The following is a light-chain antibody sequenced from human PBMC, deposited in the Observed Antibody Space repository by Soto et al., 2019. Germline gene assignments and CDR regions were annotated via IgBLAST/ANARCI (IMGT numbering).Light chain of an antibody. J-gene: IGKJ1*01. V-gene: IGKV1-5*01. CDR1: QSISSW. CDR2: DAS. Sequence: DIQMPQSPSTLSASVGARVTITCPASQSISSWLAWYQQKPGKAPKLLIYDASSLESGVPSRFSGSGSGTEFTLTISSLQPDDFATYYCQQYNSYSPETFGQGTKVDI. CDR3: QQYNSYSPET.